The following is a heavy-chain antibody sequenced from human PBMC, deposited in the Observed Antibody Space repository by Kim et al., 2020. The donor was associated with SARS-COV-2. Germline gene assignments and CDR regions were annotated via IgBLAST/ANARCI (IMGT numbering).Heavy chain of an antibody. CDR1: GGSFSGYY. D-gene: IGHD6-13*01. V-gene: IGHV4-34*01. Sequence: SETLSLTCAVYGGSFSGYYWSWIRQPPGKGLEWIGEINHSGSTNYNPSLKSRVTISVDTSKNQFSLKLSSVTAADTAVYYCARGGRAAGTGGAYYYYGMDVWGQGTTVTFSS. J-gene: IGHJ6*02. CDR3: ARGGRAAGTGGAYYYYGMDV. CDR2: INHSGST.